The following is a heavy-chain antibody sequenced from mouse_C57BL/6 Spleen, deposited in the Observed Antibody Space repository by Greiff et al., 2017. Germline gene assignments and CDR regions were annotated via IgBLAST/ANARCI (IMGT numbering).Heavy chain of an antibody. Sequence: EVMLVESGGGLVKPGGSLKLSCAASGFTFSSYAMSWVRQTPEKRLEWVATISDGGSYTYYPDNVKGRFTISRDNAKNHLYLQMSHLKSEDTAMYYCARYYYGSSWYFDVWGTGTTVTVSS. D-gene: IGHD1-1*01. CDR1: GFTFSSYA. CDR3: ARYYYGSSWYFDV. V-gene: IGHV5-4*03. CDR2: ISDGGSYT. J-gene: IGHJ1*03.